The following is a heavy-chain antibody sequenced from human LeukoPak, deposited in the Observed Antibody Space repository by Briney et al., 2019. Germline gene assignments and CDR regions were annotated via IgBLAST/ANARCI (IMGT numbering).Heavy chain of an antibody. J-gene: IGHJ4*02. V-gene: IGHV4-39*01. CDR3: ARKTYSSGWRAPIDS. Sequence: SETLSLTCTVSGGSVSSHTYYWGWIRQPPGKWLEWIGSMHYIGSSYYNPSLKSRVTISIDTSKNQFSLNLSSVTAADTAVYYCARKTYSSGWRAPIDSWGRGTLVTVSS. D-gene: IGHD6-19*01. CDR1: GGSVSSHTYY. CDR2: MHYIGSS.